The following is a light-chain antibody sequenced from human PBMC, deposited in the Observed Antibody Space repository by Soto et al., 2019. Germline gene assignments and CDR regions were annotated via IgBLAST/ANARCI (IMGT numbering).Light chain of an antibody. J-gene: IGKJ1*01. Sequence: ELVMTQSPATLSVSPGERVTLSCRASQSVSSNLAWYQQKPGQAPRLFIFGASSRATGIPARFSGSGSGTEFTLTISSLQSEDFAVYYCQQYNNWPWTFGQGTKVDIK. CDR2: GAS. CDR3: QQYNNWPWT. V-gene: IGKV3-15*01. CDR1: QSVSSN.